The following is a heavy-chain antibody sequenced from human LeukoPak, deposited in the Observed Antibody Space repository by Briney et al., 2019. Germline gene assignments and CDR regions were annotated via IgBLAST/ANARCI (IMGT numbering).Heavy chain of an antibody. J-gene: IGHJ6*03. Sequence: PGGSLRLSCAASGFTFSSYWMSWVRQAPGKGLEWVANIKQDGSEKYYVDSVKGRFTISRDNAKNSLYLQMNSLRAEDTAVYYCARRYFDWLSTYYYYYYMDVWGKGTTVTVSS. CDR3: ARRYFDWLSTYYYYYYMDV. CDR2: IKQDGSEK. D-gene: IGHD3-9*01. V-gene: IGHV3-7*01. CDR1: GFTFSSYW.